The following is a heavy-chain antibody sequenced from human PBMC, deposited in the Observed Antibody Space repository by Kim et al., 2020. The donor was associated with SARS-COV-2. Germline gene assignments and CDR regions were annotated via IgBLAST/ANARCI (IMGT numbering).Heavy chain of an antibody. J-gene: IGHJ4*01. D-gene: IGHD1-26*01. CDR3: ARDEYSVAYGDPSYLDP. CDR1: GFTFSDYA. V-gene: IGHV3-30*04. Sequence: GGSLRLSCAASGFTFSDYALHWVRRAPGKGLEWVAVISYDGSDKYYADSVKGRFTISRDNSNNTLYLQMNSLTTEDTAVFYCARDEYSVAYGDPSYLDPWSQGTPVTVS. CDR2: ISYDGSDK.